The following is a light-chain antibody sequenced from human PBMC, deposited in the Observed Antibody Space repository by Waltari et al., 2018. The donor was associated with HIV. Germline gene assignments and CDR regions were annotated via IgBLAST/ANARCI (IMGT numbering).Light chain of an antibody. J-gene: IGLJ3*02. CDR1: TTNIGNNF. CDR2: KNN. Sequence: QSVLAQPPSASGTPGQRVTISCSGSTTNIGNNFVHWYQQRPGTAPKLLIYKNNERPSGVPDRFSGSKSGTSASLAISGLRSEDEADYYCATWDDTLSGPVFGGGTKLTVL. V-gene: IGLV1-47*01. CDR3: ATWDDTLSGPV.